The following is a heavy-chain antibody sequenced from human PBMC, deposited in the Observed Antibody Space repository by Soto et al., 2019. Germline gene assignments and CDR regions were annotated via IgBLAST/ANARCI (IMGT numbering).Heavy chain of an antibody. J-gene: IGHJ5*02. CDR1: GFTFSAYD. D-gene: IGHD2-8*02. CDR3: ARQASYWHGGGGWFDP. Sequence: EVQLVESGGGLVQPGGSLRLSCAASGFTFSAYDMHWVRQPTGKGLEWVSAIGTQHDTYYPDSVKGRFTISRENAKNSLYLQMNSLITGDTAVYYCARQASYWHGGGGWFDPWGQGTLVTVSS. V-gene: IGHV3-13*01. CDR2: IGTQHDT.